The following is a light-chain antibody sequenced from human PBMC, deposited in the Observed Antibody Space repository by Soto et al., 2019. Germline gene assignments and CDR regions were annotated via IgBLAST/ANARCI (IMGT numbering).Light chain of an antibody. CDR2: DAS. J-gene: IGKJ1*01. CDR1: QSVSSH. V-gene: IGKV3-11*01. Sequence: TQSEVTVSVKKCERATLSYRASQSVSSHLAWFQQRPGQAPRLLIYDASNRATGIPARFSGSGSGTDLTLTISGLEPEDFAVYYCPLRTSRLWTFGQGTKVDIK. CDR3: PLRTSRLWT.